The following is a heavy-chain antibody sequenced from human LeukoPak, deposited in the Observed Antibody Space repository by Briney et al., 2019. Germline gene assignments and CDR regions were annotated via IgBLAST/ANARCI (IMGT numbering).Heavy chain of an antibody. CDR3: ARDDKYGMDV. V-gene: IGHV1-18*01. CDR2: ISAYNGYT. J-gene: IGHJ6*02. Sequence: GASVKVSCKASGYIFSNYDISCVRQAPGQGLEWMGWISAYNGYTNSAQKFQARVTMTTDTSTSTAYMELRSLRSDDTAVYYCARDDKYGMDVWGQGTTVIVSS. CDR1: GYIFSNYD.